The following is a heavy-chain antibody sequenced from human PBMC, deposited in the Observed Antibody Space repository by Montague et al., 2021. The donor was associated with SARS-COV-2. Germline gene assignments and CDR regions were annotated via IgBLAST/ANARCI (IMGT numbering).Heavy chain of an antibody. J-gene: IGHJ4*02. CDR3: ARKASRGITIFGVVTASYCFDY. Sequence: SETLSLTRTLSGGSISSSSYYWGWIRQPPGKGLEWIGSIYYSGSTYYXPSLKSRVTISVDTSKNQFSLKLSSVTAADTAVYYCARKASRGITIFGVVTASYCFDYWGRGTLVTVSS. CDR2: IYYSGST. V-gene: IGHV4-39*01. D-gene: IGHD3-3*01. CDR1: GGSISSSSYY.